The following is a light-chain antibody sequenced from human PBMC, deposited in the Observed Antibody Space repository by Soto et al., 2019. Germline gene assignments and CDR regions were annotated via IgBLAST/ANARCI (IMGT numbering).Light chain of an antibody. J-gene: IGKJ1*01. Sequence: DIVLTQAPLSSPVTLGQPASISCRSSQSLVHSDGNTYLSWLHQRPGQPPRLLIYKISKRFYGVPDRFSGSGAGTDFTLTITRVEAEDVGVYYCMQARHSPWAFGQGTKVEIK. CDR1: QSLVHSDGNTY. CDR2: KIS. V-gene: IGKV2-24*01. CDR3: MQARHSPWA.